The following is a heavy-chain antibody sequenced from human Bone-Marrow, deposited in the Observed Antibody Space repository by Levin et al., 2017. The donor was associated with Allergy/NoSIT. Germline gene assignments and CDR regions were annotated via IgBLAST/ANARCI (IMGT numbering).Heavy chain of an antibody. V-gene: IGHV3-74*01. CDR2: INSDGSIT. J-gene: IGHJ4*02. D-gene: IGHD5/OR15-5a*01. Sequence: GGSLRLSCAASGFTFSSYWMHWVRQAPGTGLVWVSRINSDGSITNHADSVKGRFTISRDNARNTLFLQMTSLRADDTGVDYCAREIVFPGIGADYWGQGALVTVSS. CDR3: AREIVFPGIGADY. CDR1: GFTFSSYW.